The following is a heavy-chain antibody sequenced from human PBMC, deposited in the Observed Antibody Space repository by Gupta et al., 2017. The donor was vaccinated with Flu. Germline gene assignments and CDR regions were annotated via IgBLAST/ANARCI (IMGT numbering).Heavy chain of an antibody. CDR2: IWYDGSNK. D-gene: IGHD3-10*01. CDR1: GFTFSSYG. Sequence: VQLVESGGGVVQPGRSLRLSCAASGFTFSSYGMHWVRQAPGKGLEWVAVIWYDGSNKYYADSVKGRFTISRDNSKNTLYLQMNSLRAEDTAVYYCARGLDYGSGIGYYYYGMDVWGQGTTVTVSS. CDR3: ARGLDYGSGIGYYYYGMDV. V-gene: IGHV3-33*01. J-gene: IGHJ6*02.